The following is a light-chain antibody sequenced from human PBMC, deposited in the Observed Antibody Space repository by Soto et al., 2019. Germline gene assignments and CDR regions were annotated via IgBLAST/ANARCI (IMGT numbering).Light chain of an antibody. CDR3: HQYKSYWT. Sequence: DIQMTQSPSTLSASVGDRVTITCRASPPISTWLAWYQQKPGKAPELLIYGASTLESGVPSRFSGSGSGTEFTLTISSLQPDDFAIYYCHQYKSYWTFGQGTKVDI. CDR2: GAS. CDR1: PPISTW. V-gene: IGKV1-5*01. J-gene: IGKJ1*01.